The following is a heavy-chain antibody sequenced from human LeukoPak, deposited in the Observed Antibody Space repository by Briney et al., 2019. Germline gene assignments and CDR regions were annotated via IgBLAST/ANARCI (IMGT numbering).Heavy chain of an antibody. CDR3: AVRYYYDSSGYPS. J-gene: IGHJ5*02. V-gene: IGHV3-21*01. Sequence: PGGSLRLSCAASGFTFSSYSMNWVRQAPGKGLEWVSSISSSSSYIYYADSVKGRFTISGDNAKNSLYLQMNSLRAEDTAVYYCAVRYYYDSSGYPSWGQGTLVTVSS. CDR2: ISSSSSYI. CDR1: GFTFSSYS. D-gene: IGHD3-22*01.